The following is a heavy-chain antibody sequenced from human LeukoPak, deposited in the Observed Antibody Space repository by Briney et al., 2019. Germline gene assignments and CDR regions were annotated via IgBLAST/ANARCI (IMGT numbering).Heavy chain of an antibody. D-gene: IGHD3-10*01. Sequence: PMASVKVPCKASGYTFTGYYMHWVRQAPGQGLEWMGRINPNSGGTNYAQKFQGRVTMTRDTSISTAYMELSRLRSEDTAVYYCARGRSTMVRGVNIPSDFDYWGQGTLVTVSS. CDR1: GYTFTGYY. CDR2: INPNSGGT. J-gene: IGHJ4*02. CDR3: ARGRSTMVRGVNIPSDFDY. V-gene: IGHV1-2*06.